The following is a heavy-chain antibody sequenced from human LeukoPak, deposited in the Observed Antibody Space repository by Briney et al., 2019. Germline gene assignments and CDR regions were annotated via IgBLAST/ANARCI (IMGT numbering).Heavy chain of an antibody. D-gene: IGHD6-13*01. CDR1: GFTFDDYA. CDR2: ILGDGSST. V-gene: IGHV3-43*02. CDR3: AKDRYSSWYTIDY. J-gene: IGHJ4*02. Sequence: GGSLRLTCAASGFTFDDYAMHWVRQVPGKGLEWVSLILGDGSSTNYAYSVKGRFTISRDNSKNSLYLHMNSLRVEDTALYFCAKDRYSSWYTIDYWGQGTLVTVSS.